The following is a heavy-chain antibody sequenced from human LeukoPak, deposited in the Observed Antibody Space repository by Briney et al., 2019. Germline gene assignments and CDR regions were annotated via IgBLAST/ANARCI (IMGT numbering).Heavy chain of an antibody. Sequence: AGGSLRLSCTASGFTFGDYAMSWVRQAPGKGLEWVGFIRSKAYGGTTEYAASVKGRFTISRDDSKSIAYLQMNSLKTEDTAVYYCTSGGVVVPAAAGGDSDYWGQGTLVTVSS. CDR3: TSGGVVVPAAAGGDSDY. J-gene: IGHJ4*02. CDR1: GFTFGDYA. CDR2: IRSKAYGGTT. D-gene: IGHD2-2*01. V-gene: IGHV3-49*04.